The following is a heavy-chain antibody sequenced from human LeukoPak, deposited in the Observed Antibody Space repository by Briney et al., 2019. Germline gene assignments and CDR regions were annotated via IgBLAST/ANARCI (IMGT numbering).Heavy chain of an antibody. Sequence: PGGSLRLSCAASGFTFSDYSMKWVRQAPGKGLEWISYIGIDSGNTNYADSVKGRFTISADKANNSLYLQMNSLRVEDTAVYYCARDYKYAFDNWGQGTLVTVSS. CDR3: ARDYKYAFDN. CDR1: GFTFSDYS. CDR2: IGIDSGNT. D-gene: IGHD5-24*01. V-gene: IGHV3-48*01. J-gene: IGHJ4*02.